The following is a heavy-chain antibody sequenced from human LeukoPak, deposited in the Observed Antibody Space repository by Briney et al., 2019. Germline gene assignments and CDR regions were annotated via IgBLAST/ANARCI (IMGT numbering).Heavy chain of an antibody. J-gene: IGHJ6*03. Sequence: SETLSLTCAVYGGSFSGYYWSWIRQPPGKGLEWIGEINHSGNTNYNPSLKSRVTISVDTSKNQFSLKLSSVTAADTAVYYCARGSITATDYYYYMDVWGKGTTVTVSS. D-gene: IGHD6-13*01. CDR1: GGSFSGYY. CDR3: ARGSITATDYYYYMDV. V-gene: IGHV4-34*01. CDR2: INHSGNT.